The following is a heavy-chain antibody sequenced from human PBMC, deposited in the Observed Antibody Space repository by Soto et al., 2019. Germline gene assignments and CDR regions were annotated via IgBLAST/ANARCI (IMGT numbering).Heavy chain of an antibody. J-gene: IGHJ4*02. CDR3: VRNRDRAYGLDY. V-gene: IGHV3-23*01. D-gene: IGHD2-21*01. Sequence: QLLESGGDLVHPGGSLTLSCEASGVTFSIYAMSWVRQAPGKGLEWVAGISVTGYSTVYADFVEGRFTISRDNSKNTLALHMSRLRAYDTATYYCVRNRDRAYGLDYWGPGTPVSVSA. CDR2: ISVTGYST. CDR1: GVTFSIYA.